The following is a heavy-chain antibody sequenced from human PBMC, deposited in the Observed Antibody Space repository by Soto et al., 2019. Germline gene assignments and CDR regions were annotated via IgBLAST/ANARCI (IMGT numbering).Heavy chain of an antibody. D-gene: IGHD2-21*01. Sequence: ASVKVSCKASGYTFTSYAMHWVRQAPGQRLEWMGWINAGNGNTKYSQKFQGRVTITRDTSASTAYMELSSLRSEDTAVYYCARDLIPFASHPAPRAYRADWGQGTLVTVSS. CDR2: INAGNGNT. CDR3: ARDLIPFASHPAPRAYRAD. CDR1: GYTFTSYA. V-gene: IGHV1-3*01. J-gene: IGHJ4*02.